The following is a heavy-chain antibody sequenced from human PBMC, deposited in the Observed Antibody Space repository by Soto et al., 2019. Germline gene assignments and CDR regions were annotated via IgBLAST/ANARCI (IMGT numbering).Heavy chain of an antibody. D-gene: IGHD1-26*01. CDR3: ARDLGGSYYAPVDY. CDR1: GYTFTSYG. J-gene: IGHJ4*02. Sequence: QVQLVQSGAEVKKPGASVKVSCKASGYTFTSYGISWVRQAPGQGLEWMGWISAYNGNTKYAQKLQGRVTMTTDTSTCTAYLERRSLRSDATAVYYCARDLGGSYYAPVDYWGQGTLVTVSS. V-gene: IGHV1-18*01. CDR2: ISAYNGNT.